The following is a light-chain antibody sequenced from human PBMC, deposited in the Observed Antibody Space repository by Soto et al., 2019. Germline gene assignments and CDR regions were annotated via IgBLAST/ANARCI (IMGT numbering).Light chain of an antibody. CDR2: GAS. Sequence: EIVLTQSPGTLSLSPGERATLSCRASQSVSNNYLAWYQQKPGQAPRLLIYGASNRATGIPDRFSGSGSGTDFTLTISRLEPEDFGVYYCQQYGGTPHTFGPGTRLEI. J-gene: IGKJ2*01. CDR3: QQYGGTPHT. V-gene: IGKV3-20*01. CDR1: QSVSNNY.